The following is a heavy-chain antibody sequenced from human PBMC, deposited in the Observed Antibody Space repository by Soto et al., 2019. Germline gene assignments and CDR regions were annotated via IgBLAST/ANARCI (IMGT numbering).Heavy chain of an antibody. V-gene: IGHV1-69*13. D-gene: IGHD3-9*01. Sequence: SVKVSCKASGGTFSSYAISWVRQAPGQGLEWMGGIIPIFGTANYAQEFQGRVTITADESTSTAYMELSSLRSEDTAVYYCARGLSDDILTGPRIYYYYYGMDVWGQGTTVTVSS. CDR3: ARGLSDDILTGPRIYYYYYGMDV. CDR2: IIPIFGTA. CDR1: GGTFSSYA. J-gene: IGHJ6*02.